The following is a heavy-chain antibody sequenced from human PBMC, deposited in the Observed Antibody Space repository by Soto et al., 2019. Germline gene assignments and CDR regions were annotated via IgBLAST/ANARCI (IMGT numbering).Heavy chain of an antibody. D-gene: IGHD2-2*01. CDR3: APEVVPAAISPPS. CDR1: GGSISSDSYY. V-gene: IGHV4-39*01. CDR2: ISYSGST. J-gene: IGHJ5*02. Sequence: SETLSLTCTVSGGSISSDSYYWGWIRQSPEKGLEWIASISYSGSTYYNPTLKSRLIISVDTSKSQFSLKLSSVTAADTAVYYCAPEVVPAAISPPSWGQGTLVTVSS.